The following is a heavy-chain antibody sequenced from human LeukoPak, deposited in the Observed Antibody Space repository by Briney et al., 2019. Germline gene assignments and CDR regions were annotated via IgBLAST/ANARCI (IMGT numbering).Heavy chain of an antibody. Sequence: PGGSLRLSCAASGFTFSLYTMNWVRQAPGKGLEWVSAISSSSSYIYYADSVKGRFTISRDNAKNSLYLQMNSLRAEDTAVYYCARVITMVRDYYYYGMDVWGQGTTVTVSS. V-gene: IGHV3-21*01. CDR2: ISSSSSYI. J-gene: IGHJ6*02. D-gene: IGHD3-10*01. CDR1: GFTFSLYT. CDR3: ARVITMVRDYYYYGMDV.